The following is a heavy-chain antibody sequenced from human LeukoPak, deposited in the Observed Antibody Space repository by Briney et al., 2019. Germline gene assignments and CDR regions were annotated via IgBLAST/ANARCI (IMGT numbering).Heavy chain of an antibody. J-gene: IGHJ4*02. CDR1: RFAFSSYA. Sequence: PGGSLRLSCAVSRFAFSSYAMTWVRQAPGQGLEWVSAISSNGGDTYYADSVKGRFTISRDNSKNTLYLQMNSLTDEDTAVYYCANSPKPQGLDYSGQGTLVTVSS. CDR2: ISSNGGDT. CDR3: ANSPKPQGLDY. V-gene: IGHV3-23*01.